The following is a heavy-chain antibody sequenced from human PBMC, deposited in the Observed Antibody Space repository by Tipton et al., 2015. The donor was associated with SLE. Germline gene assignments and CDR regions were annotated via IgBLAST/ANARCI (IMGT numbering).Heavy chain of an antibody. CDR2: IVPTGSNT. CDR1: NFSFRNYA. CDR3: TTCPGFYYFDY. D-gene: IGHD7-27*01. J-gene: IGHJ4*02. V-gene: IGHV3-23*01. Sequence: SLRLSCEVSNFSFRNYAMTWVRQAPGKGPEWVSTIVPTGSNTYYADSVQGRFIISRDNSKDTLFLQMNSLRADDTARYYCTTCPGFYYFDYWGQGTLVTVSS.